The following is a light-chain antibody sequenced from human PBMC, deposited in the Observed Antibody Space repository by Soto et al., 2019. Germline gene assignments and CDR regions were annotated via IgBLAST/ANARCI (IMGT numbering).Light chain of an antibody. CDR3: QQRSNWPYT. V-gene: IGKV3-11*01. CDR1: QSVSSY. CDR2: DAS. J-gene: IGKJ2*01. Sequence: EIVLTHSPATLYLSPGERDTLSCRASQSVSSYLAWYQQKPGQAPRLLIYDASNRATGIPARFSGSGSGTDFTLTISSLEPEDFAVYYCQQRSNWPYTFGQGTKLEI.